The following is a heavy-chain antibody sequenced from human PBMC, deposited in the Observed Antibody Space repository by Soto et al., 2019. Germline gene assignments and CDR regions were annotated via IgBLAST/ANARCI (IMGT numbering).Heavy chain of an antibody. D-gene: IGHD5-12*01. CDR2: ISYDGSNK. J-gene: IGHJ5*02. CDR3: ARDEVATTGLFDP. V-gene: IGHV3-30-3*01. Sequence: QVQLVESGGGVVQPGRSLRLSCAASGFTFSSYAMHWVRQAPGKGLEWVAVISYDGSNKYYADSVKGRFTISRDNSKNTLYLKMNSLRAEDTAVYYCARDEVATTGLFDPWGQGTLVTVSS. CDR1: GFTFSSYA.